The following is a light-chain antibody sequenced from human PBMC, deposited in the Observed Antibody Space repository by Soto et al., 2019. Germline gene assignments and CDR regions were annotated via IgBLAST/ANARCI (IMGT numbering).Light chain of an antibody. CDR1: SSNIGAGYD. V-gene: IGLV1-40*01. J-gene: IGLJ1*01. CDR3: QSDDSSLSALYV. Sequence: QSVLTQPPSVSGAPGQSATISCTGSSSNIGAGYDVHWYQQLPGTAPKLLIYGNSNRPSGVPDRFSGSKSGTSASLAITGLQAEDEADYYCQSDDSSLSALYVFGTGTQLTVL. CDR2: GNS.